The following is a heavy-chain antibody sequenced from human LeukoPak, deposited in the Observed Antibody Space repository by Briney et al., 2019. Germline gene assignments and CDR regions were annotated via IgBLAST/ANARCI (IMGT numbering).Heavy chain of an antibody. CDR2: IWGADDKT. Sequence: GGSLSLSCLASGLTFSNYAMTWFGQAPGKGLELVSGIWGADDKTVYGDAVKGRFTISRDNSKNTLYLQMNSLRADDTAVYYCAKTQGYYDAWGQGALVTVSS. D-gene: IGHD2-15*01. J-gene: IGHJ5*02. CDR3: AKTQGYYDA. V-gene: IGHV3-23*01. CDR1: GLTFSNYA.